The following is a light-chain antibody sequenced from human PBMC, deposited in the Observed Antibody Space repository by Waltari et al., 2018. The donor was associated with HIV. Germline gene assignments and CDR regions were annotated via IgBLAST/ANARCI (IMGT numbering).Light chain of an antibody. CDR3: QQSYSSLST. CDR2: AAS. J-gene: IGKJ2*01. V-gene: IGKV1-39*01. CDR1: QSIDTY. Sequence: DIQMTQSPSSLSASLGDRVTITCRASQSIDTYLNWYQQRPGEAPKLLIYAASNLQSGVPSRFSGHGSGTDFTLTISSLQPEDFATYFCQQSYSSLSTFGQGTKL.